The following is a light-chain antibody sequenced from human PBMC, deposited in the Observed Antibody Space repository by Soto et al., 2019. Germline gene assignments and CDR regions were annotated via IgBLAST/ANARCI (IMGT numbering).Light chain of an antibody. J-gene: IGKJ1*01. CDR2: TVS. CDR1: QSVVYSDGNAY. Sequence: VVMTQSPPSLPVTLGQPASISCRSSQSVVYSDGNAYLNWFQQRPGQSPRLLIYTVSNRDSGVPDRFSGGGSGTDFTLKISRVEAEDVGIYYCLQGTHWPPTFGQGTRVEI. V-gene: IGKV2-30*01. CDR3: LQGTHWPPT.